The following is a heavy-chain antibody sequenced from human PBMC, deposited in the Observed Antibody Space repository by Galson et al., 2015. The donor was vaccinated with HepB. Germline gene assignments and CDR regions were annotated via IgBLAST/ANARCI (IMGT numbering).Heavy chain of an antibody. J-gene: IGHJ2*01. Sequence: SLRLSCAASGFTFSSYAMSWVRQAPGKGLEWVSAISGSGGSSYYADSVKGRFTISRDNSKNTLYLQMNSLRAEDTAVYYCAKVHPDCDGDCRSYWYFDLWGRGTLVTVSS. CDR3: AKVHPDCDGDCRSYWYFDL. V-gene: IGHV3-23*01. CDR1: GFTFSSYA. CDR2: ISGSGGSS. D-gene: IGHD2-21*02.